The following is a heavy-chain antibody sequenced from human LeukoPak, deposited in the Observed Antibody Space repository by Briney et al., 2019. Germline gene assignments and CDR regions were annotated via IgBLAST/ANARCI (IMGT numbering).Heavy chain of an antibody. D-gene: IGHD2-15*01. V-gene: IGHV1-69*06. CDR2: IIPIFGTA. Sequence: SVKVSCKASGGTFSSYAISWVRQAPGQGLEWMGGIIPIFGTANYAQKFQGRVTITADKSTSTAYMELSSLRSEDTAVYYCAREGGIVVAFDPWGQGTLVTVSS. CDR1: GGTFSSYA. J-gene: IGHJ5*02. CDR3: AREGGIVVAFDP.